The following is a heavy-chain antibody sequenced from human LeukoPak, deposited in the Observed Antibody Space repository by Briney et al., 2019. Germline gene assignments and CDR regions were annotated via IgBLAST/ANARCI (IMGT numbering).Heavy chain of an antibody. CDR2: ISYDGSKT. CDR3: AKVGDTSILNPYCYYDL. Sequence: GGSLRLSCAASGFTFSSCGVHWVRQAPGKGLEWVALISYDGSKTYYTDSVKGRFTISRDGSMNTLVLQMNSLRAEDTAVYYCAKVGDTSILNPYCYYDLYGRGSLVTVSS. D-gene: IGHD3-9*01. J-gene: IGHJ2*01. V-gene: IGHV3-30*18. CDR1: GFTFSSCG.